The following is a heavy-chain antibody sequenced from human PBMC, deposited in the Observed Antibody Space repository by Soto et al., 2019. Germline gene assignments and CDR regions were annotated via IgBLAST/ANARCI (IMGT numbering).Heavy chain of an antibody. J-gene: IGHJ6*04. Sequence: QVQLVQSGAEVKKPGASVKVSCKASGYTFTSYYMHWVRQAPGQGLEWMGIINPSGGSTSYAQKFQCRVTMARDTSTSTVYMELSSLRSEDTAVYYCARRYLGGYDGLDVWGKGTTVTVSS. CDR1: GYTFTSYY. D-gene: IGHD5-12*01. CDR2: INPSGGST. CDR3: ARRYLGGYDGLDV. V-gene: IGHV1-46*03.